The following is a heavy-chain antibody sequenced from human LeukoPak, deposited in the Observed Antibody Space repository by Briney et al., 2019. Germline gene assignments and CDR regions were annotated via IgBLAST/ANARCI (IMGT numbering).Heavy chain of an antibody. J-gene: IGHJ4*02. Sequence: SGTLSLTCTVSGGSISSYYWSWIRQPPGKGLEWIGYIYYSGSTNYNPSLKSRVTISVDTSKNQFSLKLSSVTAADTAVYYCARARSSWYSHYFDYWGQGALVTVSS. V-gene: IGHV4-59*12. D-gene: IGHD6-13*01. CDR3: ARARSSWYSHYFDY. CDR1: GGSISSYY. CDR2: IYYSGST.